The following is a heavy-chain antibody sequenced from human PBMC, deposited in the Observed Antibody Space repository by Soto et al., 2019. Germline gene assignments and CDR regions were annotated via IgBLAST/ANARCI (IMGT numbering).Heavy chain of an antibody. CDR3: TLGSWSAETFDI. Sequence: QVQLVQSGAAVKTPGSSVKVSCKASGGTFSTYTIIWVRQAPGQGLEWMGRILPMLDITNSAQRFQGRVTITADKSTSTAYLELSSLRSEDTAVYYCTLGSWSAETFDIWGRGTMVTVSS. J-gene: IGHJ3*02. V-gene: IGHV1-69*02. D-gene: IGHD6-13*01. CDR1: GGTFSTYT. CDR2: ILPMLDIT.